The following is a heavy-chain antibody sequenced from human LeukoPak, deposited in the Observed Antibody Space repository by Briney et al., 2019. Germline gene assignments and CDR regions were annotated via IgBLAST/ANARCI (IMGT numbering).Heavy chain of an antibody. V-gene: IGHV3-15*01. Sequence: GGSLRLSCAASGFPFSNAWMSWVRQAPGKGLEWVGRIKSKTDGGTTDYAAPVKGRFTISRDDSKNTLYLQMNSLKTEDTAVYYCTTVGYSSSSAFKFYYYSYGMDVWGQGTTVTVSS. D-gene: IGHD6-6*01. CDR2: IKSKTDGGTT. J-gene: IGHJ6*02. CDR3: TTVGYSSSSAFKFYYYSYGMDV. CDR1: GFPFSNAW.